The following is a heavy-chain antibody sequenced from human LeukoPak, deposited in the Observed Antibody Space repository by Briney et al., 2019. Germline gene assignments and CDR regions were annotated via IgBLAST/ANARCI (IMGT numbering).Heavy chain of an antibody. V-gene: IGHV4-59*08. J-gene: IGHJ4*02. D-gene: IGHD6-19*01. CDR2: IYYSGST. Sequence: PSETLSLTCTVSGGSISSYYWSWIRQPPGKGLEWIGYIYYSGSTNYNPSLKSRVSISVDTSKNQFSLKLSSVTAADTAVYYCARHAPEAVALYYFDYWGQGTLVTVSS. CDR3: ARHAPEAVALYYFDY. CDR1: GGSISSYY.